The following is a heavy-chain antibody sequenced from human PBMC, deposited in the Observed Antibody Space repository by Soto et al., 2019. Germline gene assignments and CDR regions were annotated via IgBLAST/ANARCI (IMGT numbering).Heavy chain of an antibody. CDR2: ISYDGSNK. D-gene: IGHD3-9*01. V-gene: IGHV3-30*18. J-gene: IGHJ4*02. CDR3: AKVDFFDWLPDY. CDR1: GFTFSSYG. Sequence: QVQLVESGGGVVQPGRSLRLSCAASGFTFSSYGMHWVRQAPGKGLEWVAVISYDGSNKYYADSVKGRFTISRDNSKNTLYLQMNSLRAEDTAVYYCAKVDFFDWLPDYWGQGTLVTVSS.